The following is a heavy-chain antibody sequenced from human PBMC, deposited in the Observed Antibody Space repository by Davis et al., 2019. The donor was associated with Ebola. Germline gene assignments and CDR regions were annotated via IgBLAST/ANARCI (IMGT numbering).Heavy chain of an antibody. V-gene: IGHV3-23*01. CDR2: ISGSGGST. Sequence: GGSLRLSCAASGFTFSSYSMNWVRQAQGKGLELVSAISGSGGSTYYADSVKGRFTISRDNSKNTLYLQMNSLGAEDTAVYYCAKARIAALRFDTWGQGTLVTVSS. J-gene: IGHJ5*02. D-gene: IGHD6-6*01. CDR3: AKARIAALRFDT. CDR1: GFTFSSYS.